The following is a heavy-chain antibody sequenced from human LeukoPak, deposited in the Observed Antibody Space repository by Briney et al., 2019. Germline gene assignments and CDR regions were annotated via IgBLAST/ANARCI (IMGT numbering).Heavy chain of an antibody. CDR3: ARLASRSY. Sequence: GGSLRLSCAVSGFTVSTNFMSWVRQAPGKGPEWVSIIYADGGTKYADSVKGRFTISRDTSKNTFSLQMNNLRAEDTAVYYCARLASRSYWGQGTLVTVS. CDR1: GFTVSTNF. CDR2: IYADGGT. V-gene: IGHV3-53*01. D-gene: IGHD6-6*01. J-gene: IGHJ4*02.